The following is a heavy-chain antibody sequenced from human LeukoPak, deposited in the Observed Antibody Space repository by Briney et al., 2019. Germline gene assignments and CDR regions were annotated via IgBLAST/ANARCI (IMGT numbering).Heavy chain of an antibody. Sequence: SETLSLTCTVSGGSISSYYWSWIRQPPGKGLEWIGYIYYSGSTNYNPSLKSRVTISVDTSKNQFSLKLSSVTAADTAVYYCARQGGSSWLFYFDLWGQGSLVTVSS. CDR2: IYYSGST. V-gene: IGHV4-59*01. D-gene: IGHD6-13*01. J-gene: IGHJ4*02. CDR3: ARQGGSSWLFYFDL. CDR1: GGSISSYY.